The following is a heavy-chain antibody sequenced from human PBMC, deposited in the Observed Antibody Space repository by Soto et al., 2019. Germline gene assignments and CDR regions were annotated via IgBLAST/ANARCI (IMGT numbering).Heavy chain of an antibody. V-gene: IGHV3-23*01. D-gene: IGHD6-19*01. CDR1: GFTFSSYA. Sequence: GESLRLSCAASGFTFSSYAMSWVRQAPGKGLEWVSAISGSGGSTYYADSVKGRFTISRDNSKNTLYLQMNSLRAEDTAVYYCAKDPVDLPPATAIQHWGQGTRVTVSS. CDR2: ISGSGGST. CDR3: AKDPVDLPPATAIQH. J-gene: IGHJ1*01.